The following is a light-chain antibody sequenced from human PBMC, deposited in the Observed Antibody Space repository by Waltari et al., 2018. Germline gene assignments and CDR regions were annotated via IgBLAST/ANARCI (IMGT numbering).Light chain of an antibody. CDR3: SSYTRTTTLYV. Sequence: QSALTQPASVSGSPGQSITISCTGTSSDVGSYNYVSWYQQHPGKAPKLLICEVTDRPSVVSNRFSGSKSGNTASLTISGLQAEDEADYYCSSYTRTTTLYVFGTGTKVTVL. V-gene: IGLV2-14*03. CDR2: EVT. J-gene: IGLJ1*01. CDR1: SSDVGSYNY.